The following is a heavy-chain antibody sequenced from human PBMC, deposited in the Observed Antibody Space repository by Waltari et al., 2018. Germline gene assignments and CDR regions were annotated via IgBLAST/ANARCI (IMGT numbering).Heavy chain of an antibody. J-gene: IGHJ3*02. CDR1: GGSISSSSYH. CDR2: IYYSGST. V-gene: IGHV4-39*07. D-gene: IGHD5-12*01. Sequence: QLQLQEPGPGLVKLSVTLSLTCTLSGGSISSSSYHWGWIRQPPGKGLEWSGSIYYSGSTYYNPSLKSRVTISVDTSKNQFSLKLSSVTAADTAVYYCASRRDGYNYSAFDIWGQGTMVTVSS. CDR3: ASRRDGYNYSAFDI.